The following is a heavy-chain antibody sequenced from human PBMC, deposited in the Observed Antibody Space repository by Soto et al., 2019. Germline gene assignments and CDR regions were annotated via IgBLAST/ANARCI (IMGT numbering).Heavy chain of an antibody. CDR1: GFTFSDYV. CDR2: MTYDGATE. V-gene: IGHV3-30*14. CDR3: ARVRLSIAVNDALDV. J-gene: IGHJ3*01. D-gene: IGHD3-3*02. Sequence: QVLLVESGGGVVQPGTSLRLSCAASGFTFSDYVIHWVRQAAGKGLEWVASMTYDGATEYYADSVKGRFTMSRDNSKGALSLQMNSLRPDDTAVYYCARVRLSIAVNDALDVWGQGTTVTVSS.